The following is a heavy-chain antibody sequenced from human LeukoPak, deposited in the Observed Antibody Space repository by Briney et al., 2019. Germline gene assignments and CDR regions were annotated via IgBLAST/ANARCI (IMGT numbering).Heavy chain of an antibody. J-gene: IGHJ6*03. CDR2: IYPGDSDT. CDR1: GYSFTSYW. Sequence: ESLKISCKGSGYSFTSYWIGWVRQMPGKGLEWMGIIYPGDSDTRYSPSFQGQVTISADKSISTAYLQWSSLKASDTAMYYCARIATIRRHYYYMDVWGKGTTVTVSS. CDR3: ARIATIRRHYYYMDV. D-gene: IGHD5-12*01. V-gene: IGHV5-51*01.